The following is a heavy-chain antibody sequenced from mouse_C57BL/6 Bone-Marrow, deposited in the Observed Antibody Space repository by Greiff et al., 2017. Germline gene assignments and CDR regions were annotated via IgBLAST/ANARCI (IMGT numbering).Heavy chain of an antibody. J-gene: IGHJ2*01. CDR1: GYTFTSYW. D-gene: IGHD4-1*01. CDR3: ARELTGTWGFDY. CDR2: IDPSDSYT. Sequence: QVQLQQSGAELVKPGASVKLSCKASGYTFTSYWMPWVKQRPGQGLEWIGEIDPSDSYTNYNQKFKGKATLTVDTSSSTASMQLSSLTSEDSAVYYCARELTGTWGFDYWGQGTTLTVSS. V-gene: IGHV1-50*01.